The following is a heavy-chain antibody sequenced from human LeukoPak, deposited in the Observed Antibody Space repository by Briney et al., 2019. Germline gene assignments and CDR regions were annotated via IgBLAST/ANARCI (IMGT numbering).Heavy chain of an antibody. J-gene: IGHJ4*02. D-gene: IGHD6-13*01. CDR2: ISGSGDST. V-gene: IGHV3-23*01. Sequence: GGSLRLSCAASGFAFHNYALSWVRQAPGKGLEWVSAISGSGDSTYYGDSVKGRFTISRDNSKNTLYLQMNSLRAEDTAVYYCAKTRPLDSSSWSHGDYWGQGTLVTVSS. CDR1: GFAFHNYA. CDR3: AKTRPLDSSSWSHGDY.